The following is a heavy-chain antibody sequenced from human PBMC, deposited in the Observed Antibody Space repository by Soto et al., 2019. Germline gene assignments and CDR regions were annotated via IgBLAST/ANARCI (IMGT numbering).Heavy chain of an antibody. J-gene: IGHJ3*02. V-gene: IGHV4-39*01. CDR3: ARLEGYCSGGSCYRGRSAFDI. D-gene: IGHD2-15*01. CDR1: GGSISSSSYY. CDR2: IYYSGST. Sequence: QSQTLSLTCTVSGGSISSSSYYWGWIRQPPGKGLEWIGSIYYSGSTYYNPSLKSRVTISVDTSKNQFSLKLSSVTAADTAVYYCARLEGYCSGGSCYRGRSAFDIWGQGTMVTVSS.